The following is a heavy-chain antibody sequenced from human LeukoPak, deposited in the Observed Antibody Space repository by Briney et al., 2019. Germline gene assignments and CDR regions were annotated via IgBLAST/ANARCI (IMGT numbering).Heavy chain of an antibody. CDR3: ARGFRGPNFDY. Sequence: SETLSLTCTVSGGSISSSSYYWGWIRQPPGKGLEWIGSIYYSGSTYYNPSLKSRVTISVDTSKNQFSLKLSSVTPADTAVYYCARGFRGPNFDYWGQGTLVTVSS. D-gene: IGHD3-10*01. CDR2: IYYSGST. CDR1: GGSISSSSYY. V-gene: IGHV4-39*01. J-gene: IGHJ4*02.